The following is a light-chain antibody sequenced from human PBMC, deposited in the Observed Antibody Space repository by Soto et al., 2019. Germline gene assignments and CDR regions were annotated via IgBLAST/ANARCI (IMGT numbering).Light chain of an antibody. CDR1: TSNIGAGYD. CDR2: ANS. J-gene: IGLJ1*01. Sequence: QSGLTQPPSGCGDKAQRVIVSCTGSTSNIGAGYDVHWYQQLPGTSPKLLIFANSNRPSGVPDRFSASRSGSSSSLTITGLQXVDEADYYCQVYDPSLRGSYVFGSGTKSPP. CDR3: QVYDPSLRGSYV. V-gene: IGLV1-40*01.